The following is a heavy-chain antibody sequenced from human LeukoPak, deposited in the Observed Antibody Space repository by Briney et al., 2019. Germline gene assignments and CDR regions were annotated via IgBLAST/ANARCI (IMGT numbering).Heavy chain of an antibody. D-gene: IGHD1-26*01. V-gene: IGHV3-30*18. CDR2: ISFDGSNK. Sequence: PGRSLRLSCAASGFTFRSYGIHWVRQAPGKGLEWVAVISFDGSNKYYAHSVKGRVTISRDNSKNMVYLLLNSLRIEDTALYYCAKDGEIGSYQGGGMDVWGQGTTVTVSS. CDR3: AKDGEIGSYQGGGMDV. CDR1: GFTFRSYG. J-gene: IGHJ6*02.